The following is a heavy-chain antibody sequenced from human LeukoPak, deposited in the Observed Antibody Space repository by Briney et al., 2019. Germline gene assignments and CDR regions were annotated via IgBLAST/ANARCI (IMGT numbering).Heavy chain of an antibody. V-gene: IGHV3-30*18. D-gene: IGHD6-19*01. Sequence: GGSLRLSCAASGFTFSSYGMHWVRQAPGKGLEWVAVISYDGSNKYYADSVKGRFTISRDNSKNTLYLQMNSLRAEDTAVYYCAKVRSSGWYGPGDYWGQGALVTVSS. J-gene: IGHJ4*02. CDR1: GFTFSSYG. CDR2: ISYDGSNK. CDR3: AKVRSSGWYGPGDY.